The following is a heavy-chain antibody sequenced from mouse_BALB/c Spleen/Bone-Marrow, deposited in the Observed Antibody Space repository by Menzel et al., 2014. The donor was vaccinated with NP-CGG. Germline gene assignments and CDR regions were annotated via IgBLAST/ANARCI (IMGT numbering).Heavy chain of an antibody. CDR1: GFTFSSFG. J-gene: IGHJ4*01. CDR3: ARSDGNYDYAMDY. V-gene: IGHV5-17*02. CDR2: ISSGSSTI. D-gene: IGHD2-1*01. Sequence: EAQGVESGGGLVQPGGSRKLSCAASGFTFSSFGMHWVRQAPEKGLEWVAYISSGSSTIYYADTVKGRLTISRDNPKNTLLLQMTSLRSEDTAMYYCARSDGNYDYAMDYWGQGTSGTVSS.